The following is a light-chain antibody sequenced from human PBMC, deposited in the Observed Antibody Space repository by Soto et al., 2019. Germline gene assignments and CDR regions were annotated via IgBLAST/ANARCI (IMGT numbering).Light chain of an antibody. Sequence: QSALTQPASVSGSPGQSITISCTGTSSDVGSYNFVSWYQQHPGKAPKVMIYEGSKRTSGVSNRFSGSKSGNTASLPISGLQAEDEADYYCCSYAGSSTWVFGTGTKLTVL. CDR3: CSYAGSSTWV. V-gene: IGLV2-23*01. J-gene: IGLJ1*01. CDR2: EGS. CDR1: SSDVGSYNF.